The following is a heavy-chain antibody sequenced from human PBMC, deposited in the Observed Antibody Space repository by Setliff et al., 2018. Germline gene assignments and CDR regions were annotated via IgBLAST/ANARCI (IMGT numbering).Heavy chain of an antibody. CDR1: GFTFSSYS. CDR3: ANPTGG. Sequence: GGSLRLSCAASGFTFSSYSMNWVRQAPGRGLEWVANIKQDGSVKNYVDSVKGRFSISRDNTKNSLYLQMNSLRAEDTAVYYCANPTGGWGQGTLVTVSS. V-gene: IGHV3-7*01. CDR2: IKQDGSVK. J-gene: IGHJ4*02. D-gene: IGHD3-16*01.